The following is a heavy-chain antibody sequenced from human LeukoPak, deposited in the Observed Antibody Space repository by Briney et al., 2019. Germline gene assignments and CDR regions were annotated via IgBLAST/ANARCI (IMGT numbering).Heavy chain of an antibody. J-gene: IGHJ3*02. D-gene: IGHD4-17*01. CDR2: INGDGSSA. V-gene: IGHV3-74*01. CDR1: GFTFSSYW. CDR3: ARPQHGDLYAFDI. Sequence: GGSLRLSCAASGFTFSSYWMHWVRQAPGKRLVWVSRINGDGSSATYADSVKGRFTISRDSAKNTVYLQMNSPRAEDTAVYYCARPQHGDLYAFDIWGQGTMVTVSS.